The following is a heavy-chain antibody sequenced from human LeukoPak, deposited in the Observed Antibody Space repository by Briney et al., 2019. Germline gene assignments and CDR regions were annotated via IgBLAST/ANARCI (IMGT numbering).Heavy chain of an antibody. J-gene: IGHJ4*02. D-gene: IGHD3-3*01. Sequence: GGSLRLSCAASGFTFDDYAMHWVRQAPGKGLEWASLISGDGGSTYYADSVKGRFTISRDDSKNSLYLQMNSLRTEDTALYYCAKDIEGYDFWSGYPKNFDYWGQGTLVTVSS. CDR2: ISGDGGST. CDR1: GFTFDDYA. CDR3: AKDIEGYDFWSGYPKNFDY. V-gene: IGHV3-43*02.